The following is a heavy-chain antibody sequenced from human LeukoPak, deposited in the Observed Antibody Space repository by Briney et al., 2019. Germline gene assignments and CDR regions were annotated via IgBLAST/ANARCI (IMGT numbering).Heavy chain of an antibody. V-gene: IGHV3-9*01. Sequence: GGSLRLSCAASGFTFSSYWMSWVRQAPGKGLEWVSGISWNSGSIGYADSVKGRFTISRDNAKNSLYLQMNSLRAEDTALYYCAKGPPHYDFWSGYLDYWGQGTLVTVSS. CDR3: AKGPPHYDFWSGYLDY. J-gene: IGHJ4*02. CDR1: GFTFSSYW. D-gene: IGHD3-3*01. CDR2: ISWNSGSI.